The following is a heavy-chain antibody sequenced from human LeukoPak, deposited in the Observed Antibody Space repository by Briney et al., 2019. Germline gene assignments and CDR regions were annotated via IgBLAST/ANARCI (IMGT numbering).Heavy chain of an antibody. CDR3: ARVTRGGYDGYFDY. V-gene: IGHV3-48*03. CDR1: GFTLSSYE. D-gene: IGHD5-12*01. Sequence: PGGSLRLSCAASGFTLSSYEMNWVRQAPGKGLEWVSYISSSGSTIYYADSVKGRFTISRDNAKKSLYLQINSLRAEDTAVYYCARVTRGGYDGYFDYWGQGTLVTVSS. J-gene: IGHJ4*02. CDR2: ISSSGSTI.